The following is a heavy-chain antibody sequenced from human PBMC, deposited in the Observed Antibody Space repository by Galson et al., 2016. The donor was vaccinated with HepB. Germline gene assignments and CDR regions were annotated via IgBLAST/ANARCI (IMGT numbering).Heavy chain of an antibody. CDR3: AREVTYCSGGGCYYVDY. V-gene: IGHV3-30-3*01. CDR1: GFMFSSYA. D-gene: IGHD2-15*01. J-gene: IGHJ4*02. Sequence: SLRLSCAASGFMFSSYAMHWVRQAPGKGLEWVAFVSYDGTNQYYTDSVKGRFTISRDNSKSTLYLQMNGLRPEDSALYYCAREVTYCSGGGCYYVDYWGQGTLVTVSS. CDR2: VSYDGTNQ.